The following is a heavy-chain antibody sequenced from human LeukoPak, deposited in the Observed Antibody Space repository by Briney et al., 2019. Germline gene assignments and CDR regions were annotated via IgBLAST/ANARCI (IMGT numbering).Heavy chain of an antibody. D-gene: IGHD3-3*01. V-gene: IGHV4-34*01. CDR2: INHSGST. J-gene: IGHJ6*03. Sequence: SETLSLTCAVYGGSFSGYYWSWIRQPPGKGLEWIGEINHSGSTNYNPSLKSRVTISVDTSKNQFSLKLSSVTAADTAVYYCARLREYYDFWSGYPTNNYYYYMDVWGKGTTVTVSS. CDR3: ARLREYYDFWSGYPTNNYYYYMDV. CDR1: GGSFSGYY.